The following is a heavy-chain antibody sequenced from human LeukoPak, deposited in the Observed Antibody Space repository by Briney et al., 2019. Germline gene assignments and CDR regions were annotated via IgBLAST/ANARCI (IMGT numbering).Heavy chain of an antibody. J-gene: IGHJ4*02. V-gene: IGHV1-3*04. Sequence: ASVKVSCKASGYTFINHAIHWVRQAPGQRLEWMGWINIGNGNTKYSQNFQGRITITRDTSATTAYMDLSSLRSEDTAVYYCARAPEGYSSSWYDYWGQGTLVTVSS. CDR1: GYTFINHA. D-gene: IGHD6-13*01. CDR3: ARAPEGYSSSWYDY. CDR2: INIGNGNT.